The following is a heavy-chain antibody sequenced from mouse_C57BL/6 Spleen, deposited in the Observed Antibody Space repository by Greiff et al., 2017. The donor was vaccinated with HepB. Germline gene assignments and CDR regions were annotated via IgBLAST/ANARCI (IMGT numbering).Heavy chain of an antibody. CDR2: IYPGDGDT. CDR1: GYAFSSSW. V-gene: IGHV1-82*01. J-gene: IGHJ2*01. D-gene: IGHD2-2*01. CDR3: ARGDGNDGADY. Sequence: QVQLQQSGPELVKPGASVKISCKASGYAFSSSWMNWVKQRPGKGLEWIGRIYPGDGDTNYNGKFKGKATLTADKSSSTAYMQLSSLTSEDSAVYFCARGDGNDGADYWGQGTTLTVSS.